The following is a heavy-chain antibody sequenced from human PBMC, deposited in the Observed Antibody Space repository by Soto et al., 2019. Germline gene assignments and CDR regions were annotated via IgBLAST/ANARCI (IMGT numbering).Heavy chain of an antibody. J-gene: IGHJ4*02. CDR2: ISTYNGNT. D-gene: IGHD6-19*01. CDR1: GYTFTSYG. CDR3: ARVWSSGWASDY. Sequence: ASVKVSCKASGYTFTSYGISWVRQAPGQGLEWMGWISTYNGNTNYAQKLQGRVTMTTDTSTSTAYMELRSLRSDDTAVYYCARVWSSGWASDYWGQGPLVTVSS. V-gene: IGHV1-18*01.